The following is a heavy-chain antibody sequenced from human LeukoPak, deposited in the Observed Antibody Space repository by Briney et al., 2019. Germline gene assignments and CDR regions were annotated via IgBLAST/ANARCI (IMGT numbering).Heavy chain of an antibody. CDR1: GFTFSSYW. CDR2: INSDGSST. CDR3: AKEGVAVVPVALMDV. Sequence: GGSLRLSCAASGFTFSSYWMHWVRQAPGKGLVWVSRINSDGSSTSYADSVKGRSTISRDNSKNTVYLQMNSLRAEDTAVYYCAKEGVAVVPVALMDVWGKGTTVAISS. D-gene: IGHD2-2*01. V-gene: IGHV3-74*01. J-gene: IGHJ6*04.